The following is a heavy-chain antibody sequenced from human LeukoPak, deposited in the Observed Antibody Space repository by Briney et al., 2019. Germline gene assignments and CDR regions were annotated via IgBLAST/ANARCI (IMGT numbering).Heavy chain of an antibody. CDR2: IYYSGST. CDR3: ATIVGAPNWFDP. D-gene: IGHD1-26*01. V-gene: IGHV4-30-4*01. J-gene: IGHJ5*02. Sequence: PSETLSLTCTVSGGSISSGDYYWSWIRQPPGKGLEWIGYIYYSGSTYYNPSLKSRVTISVDTSKNQFSLKLSSVTAADTAVYYCATIVGAPNWFDPWGQGTLVTVSS. CDR1: GGSISSGDYY.